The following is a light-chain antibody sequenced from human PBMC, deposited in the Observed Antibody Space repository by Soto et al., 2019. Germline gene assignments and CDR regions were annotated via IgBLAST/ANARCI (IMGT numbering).Light chain of an antibody. CDR1: ESFARTY. CDR2: GAS. V-gene: IGKV3-20*01. Sequence: EIVLTQSPGTLSLSPGERATLSCRASESFARTYLAWYQQKPGQAPRLLIQGASSRATGIPARCSGSNTGTYLTLNISRLEPEDSAVYYGQQYGASPLTFGGGTKVELK. J-gene: IGKJ4*01. CDR3: QQYGASPLT.